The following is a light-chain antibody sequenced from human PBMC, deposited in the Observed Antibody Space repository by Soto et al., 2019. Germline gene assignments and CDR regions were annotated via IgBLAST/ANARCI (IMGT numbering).Light chain of an antibody. V-gene: IGKV3-20*01. CDR2: GAS. CDR1: QNVNNNY. CDR3: QQYGIAPWT. Sequence: EIVVTQSPGTLSLSPGERATLSCRASQNVNNNYLGWYQQKPGQAPRLLIHGASNRATGIPDRFSGSGSGTDFTLTISRLEPEDFVVYFCQQYGIAPWTFGQGTKVEIK. J-gene: IGKJ1*01.